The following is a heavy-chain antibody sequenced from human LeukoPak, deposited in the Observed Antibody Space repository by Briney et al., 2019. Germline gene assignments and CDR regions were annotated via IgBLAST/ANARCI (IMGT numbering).Heavy chain of an antibody. CDR2: ISSSSSYI. V-gene: IGHV3-21*01. D-gene: IGHD1-26*01. CDR1: GFTFSSYS. CDR3: ARGQTQELPVHYGMDV. J-gene: IGHJ6*02. Sequence: PGGSLRLSCAASGFTFSSYSMNWVRQAPGKGLEWVSSISSSSSYIYYADSVKGRFTISRDNAKNSLYLQMNSLRAEDTAVYYCARGQTQELPVHYGMDVWGQGTTVTVSS.